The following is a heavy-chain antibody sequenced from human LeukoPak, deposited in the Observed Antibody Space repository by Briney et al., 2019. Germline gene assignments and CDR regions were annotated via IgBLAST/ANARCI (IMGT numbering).Heavy chain of an antibody. CDR3: ASAYYDILTGTLFDY. D-gene: IGHD3-9*01. CDR2: INHSGST. V-gene: IGHV4-39*07. Sequence: SETLSLTCTVSGGSISSSSYYWGWIRQPPGKGLEWIGEINHSGSTNYNPSLKSRVTISVDTSKNQFSLKLSSVTAADTAVYYCASAYYDILTGTLFDYWGQGTLVTVSS. J-gene: IGHJ4*02. CDR1: GGSISSSSYY.